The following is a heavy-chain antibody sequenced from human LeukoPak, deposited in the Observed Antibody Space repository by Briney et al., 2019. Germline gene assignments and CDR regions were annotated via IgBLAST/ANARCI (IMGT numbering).Heavy chain of an antibody. J-gene: IGHJ4*02. Sequence: GGSLRLSCTTSGFTFSHAWMTWVRQAPGKGLEWVGCISAKTDGGTTDYAAPVKGRFTISRDDSKNTLYLQMNSLKTEDTAVYYCIKSSGDWHWGQGTLVTVSS. D-gene: IGHD2-21*02. CDR2: ISAKTDGGTT. CDR3: IKSSGDWH. V-gene: IGHV3-15*01. CDR1: GFTFSHAW.